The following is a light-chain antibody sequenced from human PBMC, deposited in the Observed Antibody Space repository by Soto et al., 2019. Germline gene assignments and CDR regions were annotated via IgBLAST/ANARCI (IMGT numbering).Light chain of an antibody. CDR1: SSNIGAGYD. V-gene: IGLV1-40*01. J-gene: IGLJ2*01. CDR2: GNS. CDR3: QYYDSSLSGSV. Sequence: QSVLTQPPSVSGAPGQRVTISCTGSSSNIGAGYDVHWYQQLPGTAPKLLIYGNSNRPSGVPDRFSGSKSGTSASLAIAGLQAEDDAYYYCQYYDSSLSGSVFGGGTKLTVL.